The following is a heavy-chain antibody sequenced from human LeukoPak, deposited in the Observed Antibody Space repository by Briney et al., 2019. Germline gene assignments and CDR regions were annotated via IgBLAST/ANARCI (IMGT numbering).Heavy chain of an antibody. D-gene: IGHD2-21*01. CDR2: INPKTDYT. V-gene: IGHV1-2*02. J-gene: IGHJ4*02. Sequence: ASVRVSCKASGYTFTEYYIHWVRQAPGQGLEWMGWINPKTDYTYYSPKFQDRVTLTRDTSISTVYMELNRLTSDDTALFYCAVAPGDYWGQGTLVTVSS. CDR3: AVAPGDY. CDR1: GYTFTEYY.